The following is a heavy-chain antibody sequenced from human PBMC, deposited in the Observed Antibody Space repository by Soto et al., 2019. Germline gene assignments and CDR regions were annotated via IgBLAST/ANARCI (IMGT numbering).Heavy chain of an antibody. CDR1: GDTFTKYA. Sequence: QVHLVQSGAEVRKPGSSVRVSCKASGDTFTKYAISWLRQAPGQGLEWMGGIVPVFGRVTYAQRFQDRVSIIADKSTATSYLELTSLTADDTAVYYCAGVAPGSTWDYFDYWGQGTLVTVSS. D-gene: IGHD2-2*01. J-gene: IGHJ4*02. CDR2: IVPVFGRV. CDR3: AGVAPGSTWDYFDY. V-gene: IGHV1-69*06.